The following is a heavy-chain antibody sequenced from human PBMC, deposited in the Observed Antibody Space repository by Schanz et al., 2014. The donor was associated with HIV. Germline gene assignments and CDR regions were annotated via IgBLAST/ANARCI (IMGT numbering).Heavy chain of an antibody. V-gene: IGHV3-30*04. Sequence: QVQLVESGGGVVQPGRSLRLSCAASGFTFRNHAMHWVRQAPGKGLEWVAVISYDGSNKYYADSLKGRFTIARDNSKNTLYLQMNSLRAEDTAVYYCAKGLRQWLVLGVSDYWGQGTLVTVSS. D-gene: IGHD6-19*01. CDR2: ISYDGSNK. CDR3: AKGLRQWLVLGVSDY. CDR1: GFTFRNHA. J-gene: IGHJ4*02.